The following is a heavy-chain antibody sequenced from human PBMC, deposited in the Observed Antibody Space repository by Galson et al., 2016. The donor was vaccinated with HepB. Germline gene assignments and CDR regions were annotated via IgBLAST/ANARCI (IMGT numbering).Heavy chain of an antibody. Sequence: ETLSLTCAVYGGSFSDYYWSWIRQPPGKGLEWIGEINHSGSADYNPSLMSRVTISVDTSKNQFSLKLTSVTAADTAVYYCASTRIQIWLRPFDYWGQGTLVTVSS. J-gene: IGHJ4*02. D-gene: IGHD5-18*01. CDR1: GGSFSDYY. CDR3: ASTRIQIWLRPFDY. V-gene: IGHV4-34*01. CDR2: INHSGSA.